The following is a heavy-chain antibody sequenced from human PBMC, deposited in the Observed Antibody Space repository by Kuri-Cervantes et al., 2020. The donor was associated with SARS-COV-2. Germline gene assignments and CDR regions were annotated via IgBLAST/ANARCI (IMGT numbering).Heavy chain of an antibody. CDR2: IYTSGST. Sequence: SCTVSGYSISSGYYWGWIRQPAGKGLEWIGRIYTSGSTNYNPSLKSRVTISVDTSKNQFSLKLSSVTAADTAVYYCARRAKHWYFDLWGRGTLVTVSS. CDR3: ARRAKHWYFDL. V-gene: IGHV4-61*02. CDR1: GYSISSGYY. J-gene: IGHJ2*01. D-gene: IGHD4/OR15-4a*01.